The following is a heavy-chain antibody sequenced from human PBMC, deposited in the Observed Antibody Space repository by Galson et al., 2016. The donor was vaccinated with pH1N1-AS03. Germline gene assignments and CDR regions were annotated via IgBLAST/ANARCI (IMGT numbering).Heavy chain of an antibody. CDR2: IYPSDSDT. V-gene: IGHV5-51*01. CDR3: ARWSNDYGSY. J-gene: IGHJ4*02. D-gene: IGHD4-17*01. CDR1: SFPSHW. Sequence: SFPSHWIAWVRQMPGKGLEWMGIIYPSDSDTRYNSSFQGQVTISADTSISTAYLQWNSLKASDTAIYYCARWSNDYGSYWGQGTLVTVSS.